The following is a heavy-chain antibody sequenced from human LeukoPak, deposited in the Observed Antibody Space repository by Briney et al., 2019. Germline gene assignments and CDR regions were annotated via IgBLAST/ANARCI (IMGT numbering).Heavy chain of an antibody. CDR1: GFTFSTYW. J-gene: IGHJ4*02. Sequence: GGSLRLSCAASGFTFSTYWMHWVRQAPGKGLVWVSRINSDGSSTSYADSVRGRFTISRDNAKSTLSLQMNSLRAEDTAIYYCATYRQVLLPFESWGQGTLVTVSS. CDR2: INSDGSST. D-gene: IGHD2-8*02. CDR3: ATYRQVLLPFES. V-gene: IGHV3-74*01.